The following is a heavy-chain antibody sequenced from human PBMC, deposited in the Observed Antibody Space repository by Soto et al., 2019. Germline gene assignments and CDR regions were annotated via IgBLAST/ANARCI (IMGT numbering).Heavy chain of an antibody. CDR2: INAGNGNT. CDR3: VWEIAAAGLAAFXF. J-gene: IGHJ3*01. Sequence: ASVKVSCKASGYTFTSYAMHWVRQAPGQRLEWMGWINAGNGNTKYSQKFQGRVTITRDTSASTAYMELSSLRSEDTAVYYFVWEIAAAGLAAFXFPGQGTLVTVS. CDR1: GYTFTSYA. D-gene: IGHD6-13*01. V-gene: IGHV1-3*01.